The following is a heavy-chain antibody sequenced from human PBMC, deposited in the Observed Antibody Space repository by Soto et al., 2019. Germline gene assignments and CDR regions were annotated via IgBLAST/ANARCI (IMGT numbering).Heavy chain of an antibody. V-gene: IGHV1-69*13. J-gene: IGHJ6*02. Sequence: SVKVSCKSSGGTFSSYAISWARQAPGQGLEWMGGIIPIFGTANYAQKFQGRVTITADESTSTAYMELSSLRSEDTAVYYCARDPGRYFDWLLKQYYNYYGMDVWGQGTTVTVSS. CDR3: ARDPGRYFDWLLKQYYNYYGMDV. D-gene: IGHD3-9*01. CDR2: IIPIFGTA. CDR1: GGTFSSYA.